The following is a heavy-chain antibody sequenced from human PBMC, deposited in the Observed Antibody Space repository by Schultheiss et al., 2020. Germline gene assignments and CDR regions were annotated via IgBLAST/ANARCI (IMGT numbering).Heavy chain of an antibody. CDR1: GGSISRYY. V-gene: IGHV4-59*01. CDR2: IYYSGTT. J-gene: IGHJ4*02. CDR3: ARGDDTFDY. Sequence: SETLSLTCTVSGGSISRYYWSWIRQSPGRGMEWIGYIYYSGTTSYNPSLKSRVTISVDTSKNQFSLKLSSVTAADTAVYYCARGDDTFDYSGQGTLVTVSS.